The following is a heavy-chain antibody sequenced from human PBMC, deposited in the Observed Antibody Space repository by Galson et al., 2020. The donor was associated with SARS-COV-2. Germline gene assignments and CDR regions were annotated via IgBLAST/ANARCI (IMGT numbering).Heavy chain of an antibody. CDR2: IHYAGRS. V-gene: IGHV4-31*03. Sequence: ASETLSLTCIVSGDSIRSGGDRWAWIRQNPGKGLEWIGDIHYAGRSSSNPSLKSRVVISVDTSKSQFSLMMSSMTAADTAVYYCARDRRIFRRDRIYYYGVNVWGQGTTVTVSS. D-gene: IGHD3-10*01. CDR1: GDSIRSGGDR. J-gene: IGHJ6*02. CDR3: ARDRRIFRRDRIYYYGVNV.